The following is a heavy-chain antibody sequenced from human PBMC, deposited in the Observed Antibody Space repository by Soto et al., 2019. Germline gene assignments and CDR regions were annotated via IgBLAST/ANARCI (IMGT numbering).Heavy chain of an antibody. CDR2: IYYSGST. D-gene: IGHD3-9*01. J-gene: IGHJ4*02. Sequence: LSLTCTVSGGSISSYYWSWIRQPPGKGLEWIGYIYYSGSTNYNPSLKSRVTISVDTSKNQFSLKLSSVTAADTAVYYCARRAGYYENYFDYWGQGTLVTVSS. V-gene: IGHV4-59*01. CDR1: GGSISSYY. CDR3: ARRAGYYENYFDY.